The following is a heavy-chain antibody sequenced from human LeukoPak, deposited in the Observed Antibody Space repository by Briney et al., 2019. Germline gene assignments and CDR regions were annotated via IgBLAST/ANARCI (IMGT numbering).Heavy chain of an antibody. D-gene: IGHD6-19*01. V-gene: IGHV3-23*01. CDR1: GFTFSGYA. CDR2: ISGSGGST. CDR3: AHSGWYSRFDY. Sequence: GGSLRLSCAASGFTFSGYAMSWVRQAPGKGLEWVSAISGSGGSTYYADSVKGRFTISRDNSKNTLYLQMNSLRAEDTAVYYCAHSGWYSRFDYWGQGTLVTVSS. J-gene: IGHJ4*02.